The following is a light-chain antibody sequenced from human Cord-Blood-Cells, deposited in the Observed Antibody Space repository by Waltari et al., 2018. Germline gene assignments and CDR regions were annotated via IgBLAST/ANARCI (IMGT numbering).Light chain of an antibody. CDR3: QSYDSSLSGNWV. CDR2: GNS. V-gene: IGLV1-40*01. J-gene: IGLJ3*02. Sequence: QSVLTQPPSVSGAPGQRVTISCTGSSSNIGAGYAVHWYQQLPVTAPKLLIYGNSNRPSGVPDRFSGSKSGTSASLAITGLQAEDEADYYCQSYDSSLSGNWVFGGGTKLTVL. CDR1: SSNIGAGYA.